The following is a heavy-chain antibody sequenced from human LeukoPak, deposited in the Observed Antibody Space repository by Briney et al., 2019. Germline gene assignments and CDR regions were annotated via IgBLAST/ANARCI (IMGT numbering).Heavy chain of an antibody. J-gene: IGHJ4*02. V-gene: IGHV4-59*01. CDR3: ARELPRSTTFLDY. Sequence: SETLSLTRIVSGGSINNFYWSWIRQPPGKGLEWIGYIYHNGKTKYNPSLTSRVSISIDTSKNQFSLRLTSVTAADTAVYYCARELPRSTTFLDYWGQGTLVTVSS. CDR2: IYHNGKT. D-gene: IGHD1-14*01. CDR1: GGSINNFY.